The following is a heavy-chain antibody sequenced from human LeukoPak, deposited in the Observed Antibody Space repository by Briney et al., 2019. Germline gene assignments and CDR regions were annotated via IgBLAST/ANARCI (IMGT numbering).Heavy chain of an antibody. D-gene: IGHD3-9*01. CDR3: ARGGGYYDILTGHFDY. J-gene: IGHJ4*02. CDR2: ISYDGSNK. V-gene: IGHV3-30-3*01. CDR1: GFTFSSYA. Sequence: GGSQRLSCAASGFTFSSYAMHWVRQAPGKGLEWVAVISYDGSNKYYADSVKGRFTISRDNSKNTLYLQMNSLRAEDTAVYYCARGGGYYDILTGHFDYWGQGTLVTVSS.